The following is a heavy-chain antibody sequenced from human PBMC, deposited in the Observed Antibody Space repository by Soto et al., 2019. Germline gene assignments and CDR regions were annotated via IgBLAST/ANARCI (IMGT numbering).Heavy chain of an antibody. Sequence: QVQLVESGGGVVQPGRSLRISCAASGFTFSSYNIHWVRQAPGKGLEWVAMISYDGSKKYYAGSVKGRFTISRDNSKYTLYLQMNNLRAEDTAVYYCATEDGYNPHFCDYWGQGTLVTVSS. CDR2: ISYDGSKK. CDR3: ATEDGYNPHFCDY. J-gene: IGHJ4*02. D-gene: IGHD5-12*01. CDR1: GFTFSSYN. V-gene: IGHV3-30-3*01.